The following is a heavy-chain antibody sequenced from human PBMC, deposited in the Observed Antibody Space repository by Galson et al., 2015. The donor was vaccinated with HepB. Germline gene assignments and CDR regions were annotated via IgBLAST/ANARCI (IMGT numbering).Heavy chain of an antibody. D-gene: IGHD3-22*01. J-gene: IGHJ4*02. V-gene: IGHV3-30*18. CDR1: GFTFSSYG. Sequence: SLRLSCAASGFTFSSYGMHWVRQAPGKGLEWVAVISYDGSNKYYADSVKGRFTISRDNSKNTLYLQMNSLRAEDTAVYYCAKDEGPDDYYDSSGCDYWGQGTLVTVSS. CDR3: AKDEGPDDYYDSSGCDY. CDR2: ISYDGSNK.